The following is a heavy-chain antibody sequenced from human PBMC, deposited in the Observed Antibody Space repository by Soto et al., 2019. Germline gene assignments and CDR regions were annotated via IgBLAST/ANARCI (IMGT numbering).Heavy chain of an antibody. CDR3: PRRVAYGRNSEPFDP. V-gene: IGHV5-51*01. D-gene: IGHD4-17*01. J-gene: IGHJ5*02. CDR1: GYSFTSYW. CDR2: IYHGDSDI. Sequence: EVQLVQSGAEVKKPGESLKISSKGSGYSFTSYWIGWVRQMPGQGLEWMGSIYHGDSDITYSPSFQGQVTISADNSTSTSDLQCSSLKASDTAMYYRPRRVAYGRNSEPFDPWGQGTLVTVSS.